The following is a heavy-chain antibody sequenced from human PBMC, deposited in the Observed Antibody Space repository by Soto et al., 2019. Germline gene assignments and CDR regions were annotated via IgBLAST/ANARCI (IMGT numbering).Heavy chain of an antibody. Sequence: QVHLVQSGAEVKKPGASVKVSCKGSGYAFTTYSITCVRQAPGQGLEGMGWISAHNGNTNYAQKLPGSVTVTRDTSTSTAYMELRSLRSDDTAVYYCARGRYGDYWRQGALVTVSS. CDR3: ARGRYGDY. CDR2: ISAHNGNT. J-gene: IGHJ4*02. CDR1: GYAFTTYS. V-gene: IGHV1-18*01. D-gene: IGHD1-1*01.